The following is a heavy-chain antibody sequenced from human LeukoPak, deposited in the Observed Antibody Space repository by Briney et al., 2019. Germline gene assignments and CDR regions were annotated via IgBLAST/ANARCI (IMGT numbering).Heavy chain of an antibody. CDR2: ISSSSSYI. Sequence: GGSLRLSCAASGFTFSSYSMNWVRQAPGKGLEWVSSISSSSSYIYYADSVKGRFTISRDNAKNSLYLQMNSLRAEDTAVYYCASGRGGKTTYYFDYWGQGTLVTVSS. V-gene: IGHV3-21*01. D-gene: IGHD3-10*01. CDR3: ASGRGGKTTYYFDY. J-gene: IGHJ4*02. CDR1: GFTFSSYS.